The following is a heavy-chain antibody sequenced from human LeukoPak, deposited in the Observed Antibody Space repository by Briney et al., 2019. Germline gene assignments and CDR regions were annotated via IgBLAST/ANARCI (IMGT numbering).Heavy chain of an antibody. CDR1: GFTFNTYT. Sequence: GGSLRLSCAASGFTFNTYTMNWVRQAPGKGLEWVSYISGSSGIIDYADSVKGRFTISRDNAKNTLYLQMNSLRVEDTAVYYCARVRSGSSAGNYGMDVWGQGTTVTVSS. CDR3: ARVRSGSSAGNYGMDV. CDR2: ISGSSGII. J-gene: IGHJ6*02. D-gene: IGHD1-26*01. V-gene: IGHV3-48*04.